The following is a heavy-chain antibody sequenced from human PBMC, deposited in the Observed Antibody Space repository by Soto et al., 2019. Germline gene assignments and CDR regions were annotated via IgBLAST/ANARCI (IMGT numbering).Heavy chain of an antibody. V-gene: IGHV4-30-2*06. J-gene: IGHJ5*02. Sequence: NPSETLSLTCSVSCGSIYRGGYSWSWIRQSPGKGLEWIGDIYDFGTTSYNPSLKSRVTLSVDRSRNQFSLRLSSVTAEDTAVYYCARDTWDRSARVNWFDHGGQGTLVTVYS. D-gene: IGHD1-26*01. CDR1: CGSIYRGGYS. CDR2: IYDFGTT. CDR3: ARDTWDRSARVNWFDH.